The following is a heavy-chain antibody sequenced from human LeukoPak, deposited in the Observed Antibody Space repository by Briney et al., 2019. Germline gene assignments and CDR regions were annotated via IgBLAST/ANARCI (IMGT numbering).Heavy chain of an antibody. CDR1: GYTFTSYG. CDR3: ARDRLGGSEIAAADY. D-gene: IGHD6-13*01. J-gene: IGHJ4*02. CDR2: ISAYNGNT. Sequence: GASVKVSCKASGYTFTSYGISWVRQAPGQGLEWMGWISAYNGNTNYAQKLQGRVTMTTDTSTSTAYMELRSLRSDDTAVYYCARDRLGGSEIAAADYWGQGTLVTVSS. V-gene: IGHV1-18*01.